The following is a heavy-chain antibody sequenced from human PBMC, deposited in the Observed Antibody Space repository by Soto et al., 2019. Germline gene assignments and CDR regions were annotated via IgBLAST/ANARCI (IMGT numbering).Heavy chain of an antibody. V-gene: IGHV3-30*18. CDR2: MSYDGSNK. Sequence: GGSLRLSCAASGFTFSSYGMHWVRQAPGKGLEWVAVMSYDGSNKYYADSVKGRFTISRDNSKNTLYLQMNSLRAEDTAVYYCAKDRVRYYYDSSGPFFDYWGQGTLVTVS. CDR3: AKDRVRYYYDSSGPFFDY. J-gene: IGHJ4*02. CDR1: GFTFSSYG. D-gene: IGHD3-22*01.